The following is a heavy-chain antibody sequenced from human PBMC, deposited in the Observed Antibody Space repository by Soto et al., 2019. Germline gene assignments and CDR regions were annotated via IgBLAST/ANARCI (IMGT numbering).Heavy chain of an antibody. Sequence: QVQLEQSGAEVTKPGSSVKVSCKASGGTFSSYVISWVRQAPGQGLEWMGGIIPTFGTTKYAQDFQGRVTIPADKSTSTAYMELSSLRSDDTAVYYCASHRSQVVHLVLPPYYYYGLDVWGQGTTVTVSS. V-gene: IGHV1-69*06. J-gene: IGHJ6*02. D-gene: IGHD6-6*01. CDR3: ASHRSQVVHLVLPPYYYYGLDV. CDR1: GGTFSSYV. CDR2: IIPTFGTT.